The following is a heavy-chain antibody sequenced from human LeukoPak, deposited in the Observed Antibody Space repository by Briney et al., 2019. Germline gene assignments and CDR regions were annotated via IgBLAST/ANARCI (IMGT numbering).Heavy chain of an antibody. D-gene: IGHD4-17*01. Sequence: PGRSLRLSRAASGFTFSSYGMHWVRQAPGKGLEWVAVISYDGSNKYYADSVKGRFTISRDNSKNTLYLQMNSLRAEDTAVYYCAKDNGDYGYFDYWGQGTLVTVSS. CDR2: ISYDGSNK. CDR1: GFTFSSYG. J-gene: IGHJ4*02. CDR3: AKDNGDYGYFDY. V-gene: IGHV3-30*18.